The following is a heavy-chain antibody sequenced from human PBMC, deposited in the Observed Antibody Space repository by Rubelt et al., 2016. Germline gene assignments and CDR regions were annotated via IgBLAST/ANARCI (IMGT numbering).Heavy chain of an antibody. CDR1: GGSIYSGSYY. J-gene: IGHJ5*01. Sequence: QLQVQESGPGLVKPSETLSLTCTVSGGSIYSGSYYWGWIRQAPGKGLQWIGSIYYTGSTFYNPSLDSRVTMSVDTSKNRFSLTLSSVTAADTAVYYCASQSGNANNWYWFDPWGQGTLVTVSS. V-gene: IGHV4-39*01. D-gene: IGHD5-24*01. CDR3: ASQSGNANNWYWFDP. CDR2: IYYTGST.